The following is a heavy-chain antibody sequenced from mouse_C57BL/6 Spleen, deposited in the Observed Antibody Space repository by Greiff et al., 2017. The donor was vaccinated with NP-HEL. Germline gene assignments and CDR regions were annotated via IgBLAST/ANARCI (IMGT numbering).Heavy chain of an antibody. CDR3: ARDYYGSSPYYYAMDY. D-gene: IGHD1-1*01. CDR1: GYAFSRSW. Sequence: QVQLKQSGPELVKPGASVKISCKASGYAFSRSWMNWVKQRPGKGLEWLGRIYPGDGDTNSNGKFKGKATLTADKSSSTAYMQLSSLTSEDSAVYFCARDYYGSSPYYYAMDYWGQGTSVTVSS. V-gene: IGHV1-82*01. CDR2: IYPGDGDT. J-gene: IGHJ4*01.